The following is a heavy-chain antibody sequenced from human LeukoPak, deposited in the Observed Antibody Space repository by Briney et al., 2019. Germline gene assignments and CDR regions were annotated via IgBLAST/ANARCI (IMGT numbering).Heavy chain of an antibody. D-gene: IGHD4-23*01. V-gene: IGHV3-30*02. Sequence: GGSLRLSCAASGFTFSTYGMHWVRQAPGKGLEWVGFIRFDGSNIYYADSVKGRFSISRDNSKTTLYLQMNSLRAEDTAVYYCAKDRSTVASFDSWGQGTLVTVSS. CDR2: IRFDGSNI. CDR3: AKDRSTVASFDS. CDR1: GFTFSTYG. J-gene: IGHJ4*02.